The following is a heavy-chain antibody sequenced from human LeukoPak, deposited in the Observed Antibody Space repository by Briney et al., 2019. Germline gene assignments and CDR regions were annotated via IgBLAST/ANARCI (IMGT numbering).Heavy chain of an antibody. Sequence: NPGGSLRLSCAASGFTFSSYSMNWVRQAPGKGLEWVSSISSSSSYIYYADSVKGRFTISRDNSKNTLYLQMNSLRAEDTAVYYCARVPPHRLSVPYDAFDIWGQGTMVTVSS. CDR1: GFTFSSYS. CDR2: ISSSSSYI. V-gene: IGHV3-21*01. CDR3: ARVPPHRLSVPYDAFDI. J-gene: IGHJ3*02.